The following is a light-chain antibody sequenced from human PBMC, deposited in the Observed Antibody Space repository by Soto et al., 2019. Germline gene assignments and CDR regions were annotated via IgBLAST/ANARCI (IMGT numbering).Light chain of an antibody. J-gene: IGKJ4*01. V-gene: IGKV3-15*01. CDR1: QSVSGN. CDR3: QQYNNWPPLT. Sequence: EIVMTQSPATLSVSPGETATLSCRASQSVSGNLAWYQQKPGQAPRLLIYGASTRATGIPARFSGSGSATEFTLTISSLQSEDFAVYYCQQYNNWPPLTFGGGTKVEIK. CDR2: GAS.